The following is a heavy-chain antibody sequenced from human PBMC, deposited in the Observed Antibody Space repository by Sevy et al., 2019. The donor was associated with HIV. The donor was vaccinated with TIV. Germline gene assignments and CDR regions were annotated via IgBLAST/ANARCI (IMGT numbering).Heavy chain of an antibody. CDR3: AKSYYYGSGSPTPFYY. J-gene: IGHJ4*02. CDR1: GFTFSSYA. D-gene: IGHD3-10*01. V-gene: IGHV3-23*01. Sequence: GGSLRLSCAASGFTFSSYAMSWVRQAPGKGLEWVSAISGSGGSTYYADSVKGRFTISRDNSKNTLYLQMNSLRAEDTAVYYCAKSYYYGSGSPTPFYYWGQGTLGTVSS. CDR2: ISGSGGST.